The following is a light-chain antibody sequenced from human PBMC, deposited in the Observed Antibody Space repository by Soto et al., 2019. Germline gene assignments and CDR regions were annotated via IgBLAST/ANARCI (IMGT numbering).Light chain of an antibody. CDR1: QGISSY. CDR2: GAS. Sequence: DIQLTQSPSFLSASVGDRVTITCRASQGISSYLAWYQQKPGKAPHLLIYGASTLQSGVPSRFSGSGSGTEFTLTISSLQPEDFATYYCQQLNSYPRTFGQGTKVEIK. V-gene: IGKV1-9*01. J-gene: IGKJ1*01. CDR3: QQLNSYPRT.